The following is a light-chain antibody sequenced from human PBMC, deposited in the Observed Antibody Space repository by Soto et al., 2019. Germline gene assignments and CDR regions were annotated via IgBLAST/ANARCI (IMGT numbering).Light chain of an antibody. CDR3: QQAET. V-gene: IGKV1-5*03. CDR1: QSISTY. CDR2: KAS. Sequence: IQITQSHSTLSASVGDRVTITCRASQSISTYLAWYRHKPGEAPKLLIYKASTLERGVPSRFSGTGSGTELSLSIDSLQPHDFGTYYSQQAETFGQGTKA. J-gene: IGKJ1*01.